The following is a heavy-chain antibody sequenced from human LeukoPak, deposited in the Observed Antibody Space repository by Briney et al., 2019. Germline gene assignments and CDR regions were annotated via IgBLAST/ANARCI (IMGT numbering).Heavy chain of an antibody. J-gene: IGHJ4*02. CDR1: GGTFGNFA. D-gene: IGHD1-26*01. CDR2: IIPILDIT. Sequence: SVKVSCKASGGTFGNFAITWVRQAPGQGLEWMGRIIPILDITNYAQNFQGRVTITADKYTSTAYMELSSLRSEDTAVYYCARGYLDPLVGATSYFDYWGQGTLVTVSS. V-gene: IGHV1-69*04. CDR3: ARGYLDPLVGATSYFDY.